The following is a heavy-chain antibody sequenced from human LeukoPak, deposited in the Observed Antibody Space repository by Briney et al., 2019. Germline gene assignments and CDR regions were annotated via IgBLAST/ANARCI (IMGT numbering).Heavy chain of an antibody. CDR3: PRSYSSTWDDTFDI. D-gene: IGHD6-13*01. V-gene: IGHV3-53*01. Sequence: SCPASALTVTSICTGCDRPPDKGGRGWVGATYTGGSTYYEDSVKGRFTISRDNSKAKLNLQINSLSAEDPAGYSFPRSYSSTWDDTFDIWGQGTMVTVPS. CDR2: TYTGGST. J-gene: IGHJ3*02. CDR1: ALTVTSIC.